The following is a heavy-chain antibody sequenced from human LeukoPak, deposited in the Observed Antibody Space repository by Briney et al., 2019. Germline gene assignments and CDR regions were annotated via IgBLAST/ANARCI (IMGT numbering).Heavy chain of an antibody. CDR3: ANQDSSGWWNYFDY. CDR2: IYTSGST. V-gene: IGHV4-4*07. D-gene: IGHD6-19*01. CDR1: GGSISSYY. J-gene: IGHJ4*02. Sequence: PSETLSPTCTVSGGSISSYYWSWIRQPAGKGLEWIGRIYTSGSTNYNPSLKSRVTMSVDTSKNQFSLKLSSVTAADTAVYYCANQDSSGWWNYFDYWGQGTLVTVSS.